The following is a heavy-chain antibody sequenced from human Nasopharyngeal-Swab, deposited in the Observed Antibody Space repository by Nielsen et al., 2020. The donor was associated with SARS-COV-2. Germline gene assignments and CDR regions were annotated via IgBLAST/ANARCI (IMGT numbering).Heavy chain of an antibody. Sequence: SKTLSLTCAVYGGSFSGYYWSWIRQPPGKGLEWIGEINHSGSTNYNPSLKSRVTISVDTSKNQFSLKLPSVTAADTAVYYCARGSCTNSLCYRRRGFDPWGQGTLVTASP. CDR3: ARGSCTNSLCYRRRGFDP. J-gene: IGHJ5*02. D-gene: IGHD2-8*01. CDR1: GGSFSGYY. CDR2: INHSGST. V-gene: IGHV4-34*01.